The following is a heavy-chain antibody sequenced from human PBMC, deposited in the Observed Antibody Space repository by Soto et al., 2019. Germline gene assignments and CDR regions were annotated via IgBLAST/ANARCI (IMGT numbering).Heavy chain of an antibody. CDR2: ISYDGSNK. Sequence: PGGSLRLSCAASGFTFSSYGMHWVRQAPGKGLEWVAVISYDGSNKYYADSVKGRFTISRDNSKNTLYLQMNSLRAEDTAVYYCAKDCPVCNYGMDVWGQGTTVTVSS. D-gene: IGHD2-8*01. V-gene: IGHV3-30*18. J-gene: IGHJ6*02. CDR3: AKDCPVCNYGMDV. CDR1: GFTFSSYG.